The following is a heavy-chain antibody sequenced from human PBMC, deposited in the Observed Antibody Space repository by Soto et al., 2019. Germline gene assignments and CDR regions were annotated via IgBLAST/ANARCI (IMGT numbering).Heavy chain of an antibody. CDR3: ASRDPGTSVDY. Sequence: QVQLQESGPGLVNPSGTLSLTCAVSGGSFTSNNWWTLVRQPPGQGLEWIGEIYRTGSTNSNPSLKSRVTISLDKSENQFALKVTSLTAADTAVYYCASRDPGTSVDYWGQGTLVTVSS. CDR2: IYRTGST. V-gene: IGHV4-4*02. CDR1: GGSFTSNNW. D-gene: IGHD1-7*01. J-gene: IGHJ4*02.